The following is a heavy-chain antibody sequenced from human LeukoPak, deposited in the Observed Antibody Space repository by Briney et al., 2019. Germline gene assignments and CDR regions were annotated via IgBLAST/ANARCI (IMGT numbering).Heavy chain of an antibody. J-gene: IGHJ4*02. V-gene: IGHV4-39*01. D-gene: IGHD1-26*01. CDR3: ARLTPYSGSPLGDY. Sequence: SETLSLTCTVSGGSISSSSNYWGWIRQPPGKGLEWIGTISYSGSTYYKPSLKSRVTISVDTSKNQFSLKLSPVTAADTAVYYCARLTPYSGSPLGDYWGQGTLVTVSS. CDR2: ISYSGST. CDR1: GGSISSSSNY.